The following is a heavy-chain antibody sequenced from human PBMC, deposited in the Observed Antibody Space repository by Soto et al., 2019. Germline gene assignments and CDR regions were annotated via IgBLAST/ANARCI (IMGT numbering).Heavy chain of an antibody. CDR3: TGEVASGY. CDR1: GFTVSTYG. Sequence: QVPLVESGGGVVQPGRSLRLSCAVSGFTVSTYGMHWVRQAPGKGLEWVAVISRDGGTKYYADSVKGRFTISRDNSRTTLFLEMNSLRSDDMAVYYCTGEVASGYWGQGTLVTVSS. CDR2: ISRDGGTK. D-gene: IGHD2-8*02. V-gene: IGHV3-30*03. J-gene: IGHJ4*02.